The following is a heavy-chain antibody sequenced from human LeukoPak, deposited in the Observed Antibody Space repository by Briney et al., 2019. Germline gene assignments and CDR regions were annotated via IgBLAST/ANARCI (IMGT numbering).Heavy chain of an antibody. V-gene: IGHV4-34*01. CDR1: GGSFGGYY. D-gene: IGHD5-12*01. Sequence: SETLSLTCAVNGGSFGGYYWSWIRQPQGKGMEWIGEINHSGSTNYSPSLKSRVTISVDTSKNQFSLKLSSVTAADTAVYYCARVPVGTTGYPEGSFDPWGQGTLVTVSS. CDR2: INHSGST. CDR3: ARVPVGTTGYPEGSFDP. J-gene: IGHJ5*02.